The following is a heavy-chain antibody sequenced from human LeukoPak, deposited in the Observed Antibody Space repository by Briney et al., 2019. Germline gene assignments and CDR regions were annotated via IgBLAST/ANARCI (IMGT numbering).Heavy chain of an antibody. CDR1: GGTFSSYA. CDR2: IIPIFGTA. D-gene: IGHD3-10*01. J-gene: IGHJ5*02. Sequence: ASVKVSFKASGGTFSSYAISWVRQAPGQGLEWMGGIIPIFGTANYAQKFQGRVTITADESTSTAYMERSSLRSEDTAVYYCARGAVALWFGEAYNWFDPWGQGTLVTVSS. V-gene: IGHV1-69*01. CDR3: ARGAVALWFGEAYNWFDP.